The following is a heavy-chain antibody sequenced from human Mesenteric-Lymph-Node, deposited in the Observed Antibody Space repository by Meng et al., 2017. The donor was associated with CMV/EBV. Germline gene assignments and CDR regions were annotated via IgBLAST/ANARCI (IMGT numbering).Heavy chain of an antibody. D-gene: IGHD2-2*01. J-gene: IGHJ3*02. CDR3: ARMGRGRCTTTSCYATDAFDI. CDR2: VYYTGGA. CDR1: GGSINSYY. V-gene: IGHV4-59*01. Sequence: SETLSLTCTVSGGSINSYYWSWIRQPPGRGLEWIGYVYYTGGANFNPSLQTRVTMSVDTSKNQLSLNLRSVTAADAAVYYCARMGRGRCTTTSCYATDAFDIWGQGTMVTVSS.